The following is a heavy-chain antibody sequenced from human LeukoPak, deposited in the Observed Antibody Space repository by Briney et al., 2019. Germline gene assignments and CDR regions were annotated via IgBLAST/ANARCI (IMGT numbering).Heavy chain of an antibody. CDR3: AKRGVVIRVILVGFHKEANYFDS. Sequence: GGSLTLSCVASGFTFRDYYMSWIRQAPGKGREWVAGISERGCRTNYADSVKGRFTIPRDNPKTTLYLRMNSMRAEDTAVYFCAKRGVVIRVILVGFHKEANYFDSWGEGALVTVSS. D-gene: IGHD2-8*02. CDR2: ISERGCRT. J-gene: IGHJ4*02. V-gene: IGHV3-23*01. CDR1: GFTFRDYY.